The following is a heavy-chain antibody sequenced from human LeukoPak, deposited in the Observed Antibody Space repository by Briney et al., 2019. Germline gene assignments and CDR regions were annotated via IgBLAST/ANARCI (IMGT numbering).Heavy chain of an antibody. Sequence: GGSLRLSCAASGFTFTTYWMSWVRQAPGKGLEWVANIKQDGSEKYYVDSVKGRFTISRDNAKNSLYLQMNSLRAEDTAVYYCARVFGSGWTYYYYYMDVWGRGTTVTVSS. J-gene: IGHJ6*03. V-gene: IGHV3-7*01. CDR1: GFTFTTYW. CDR2: IKQDGSEK. CDR3: ARVFGSGWTYYYYYMDV. D-gene: IGHD6-19*01.